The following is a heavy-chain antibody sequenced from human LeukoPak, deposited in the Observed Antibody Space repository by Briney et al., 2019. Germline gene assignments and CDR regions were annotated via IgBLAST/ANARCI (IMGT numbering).Heavy chain of an antibody. Sequence: SETLSLTCSVSGGSISSYYWSWILQPAGKGLEWLGRIYTSGSTNYNPSLKSRVTMSVDTSKNQFSLKLSSVTAADTAVYYCARDHPVVRGVSDPWDQGTLVTVSS. V-gene: IGHV4-4*07. D-gene: IGHD3-10*01. CDR2: IYTSGST. J-gene: IGHJ5*02. CDR3: ARDHPVVRGVSDP. CDR1: GGSISSYY.